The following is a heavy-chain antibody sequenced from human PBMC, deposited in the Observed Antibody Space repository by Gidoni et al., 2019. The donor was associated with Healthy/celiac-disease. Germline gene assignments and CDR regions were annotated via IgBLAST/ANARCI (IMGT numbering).Heavy chain of an antibody. Sequence: QLHLQESGPGLVKPSETRSLTCTVSGGSISSSSYYWGWIRQPPGTGLEWIGSIYYSGSTYYNPSLKSRVTISVDTSKNQFSLKLSSVTAADTAVYYCTSCYSGGVDYWGQGTLVTVSS. CDR1: GGSISSSSYY. V-gene: IGHV4-39*01. D-gene: IGHD2-21*02. CDR3: TSCYSGGVDY. J-gene: IGHJ4*02. CDR2: IYYSGST.